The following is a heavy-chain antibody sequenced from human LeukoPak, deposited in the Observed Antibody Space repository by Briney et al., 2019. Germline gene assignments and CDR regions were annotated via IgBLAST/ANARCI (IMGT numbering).Heavy chain of an antibody. V-gene: IGHV4-4*07. Sequence: SETLSLTCTVSGGSISSYYWSWIRQPAGKGLEWIGRFYTSGSTNYNPSLKSRVTMSVDTSKNQFSLKLSSVTAADTAVYFCARGPSRGWYDYWGQGTLVTVSS. CDR3: ARGPSRGWYDY. J-gene: IGHJ4*02. D-gene: IGHD6-19*01. CDR2: FYTSGST. CDR1: GGSISSYY.